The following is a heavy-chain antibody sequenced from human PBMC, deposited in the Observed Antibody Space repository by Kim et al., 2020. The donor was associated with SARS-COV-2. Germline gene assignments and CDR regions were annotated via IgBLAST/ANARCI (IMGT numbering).Heavy chain of an antibody. D-gene: IGHD3-10*01. CDR2: IYYSGST. J-gene: IGHJ5*02. V-gene: IGHV4-30-4*01. CDR1: GGSISSGDYY. CDR3: ARDRGPMGYYGSGANPIGPNWFDP. Sequence: SETLSLTCTVSGGSISSGDYYWSWIRQPPGKGLEWIGYIYYSGSTYYNPSLKSRVTISVDTSKNQFSLKLSSVTAADTAVYYCARDRGPMGYYGSGANPIGPNWFDPWGQGTLVTVSS.